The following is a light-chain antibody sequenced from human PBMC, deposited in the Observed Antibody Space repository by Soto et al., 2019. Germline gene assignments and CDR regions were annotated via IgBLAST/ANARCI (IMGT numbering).Light chain of an antibody. CDR3: QQYGSSPYT. CDR1: QSVRSRF. J-gene: IGKJ2*01. V-gene: IGKV3-20*01. Sequence: DIVLTQSPGTLSLSPGESATLSCRASQSVRSRFLAWYQQKPGQAPRLLMYGASSRATGVPDRFSGTGSGTDFTLTISRLEPEDFAVYYCQQYGSSPYTFGLGTKVEIK. CDR2: GAS.